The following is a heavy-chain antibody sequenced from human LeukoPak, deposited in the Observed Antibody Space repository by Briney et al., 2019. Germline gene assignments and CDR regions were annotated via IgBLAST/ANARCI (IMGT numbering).Heavy chain of an antibody. CDR2: IKQDGSEK. CDR3: ARDWGAAAGTLNWFDP. CDR1: GFTFSSYW. D-gene: IGHD6-13*01. Sequence: PGGSLRLSCAASGFTFSSYWMSWVRQAPGKGLEWVANIKQDGSEKYYVDSVKGRFTISRDNAKNSLYLQMNSLRAEDTAVYYCARDWGAAAGTLNWFDPWGQGTLVTVSS. J-gene: IGHJ5*02. V-gene: IGHV3-7*01.